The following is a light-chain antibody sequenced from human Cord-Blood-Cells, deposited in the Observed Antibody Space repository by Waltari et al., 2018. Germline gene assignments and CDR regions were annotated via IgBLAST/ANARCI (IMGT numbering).Light chain of an antibody. CDR1: SSDVGSYNL. J-gene: IGLJ3*02. Sequence: QSALPQPASVSGSPGQSLTISCTGTSSDVGSYNLVSWYQQHPGKAPKLRIYEGSKRPSGVSNRFSGSKAGNTASLTISGLQAEDEADYYCCSYAGSSTWVFGGGTKLTVL. V-gene: IGLV2-23*01. CDR2: EGS. CDR3: CSYAGSSTWV.